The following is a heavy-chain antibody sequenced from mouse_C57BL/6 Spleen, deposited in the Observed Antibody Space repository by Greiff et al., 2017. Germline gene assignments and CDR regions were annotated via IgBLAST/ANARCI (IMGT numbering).Heavy chain of an antibody. J-gene: IGHJ3*01. D-gene: IGHD2-4*01. V-gene: IGHV1-69*01. CDR1: GYTFTSYW. CDR2: IDPSDSYT. Sequence: QVQLQQPGAELVMPGASVKLSCKASGYTFTSYWMHWVKQRPGQGLEWIGEIDPSDSYTNSNQKFKGKSTLTVDKSSSTAYMQLSSLTSEDSAVYYCARSVYDYDGPWFAYWGQGTLVTVSA. CDR3: ARSVYDYDGPWFAY.